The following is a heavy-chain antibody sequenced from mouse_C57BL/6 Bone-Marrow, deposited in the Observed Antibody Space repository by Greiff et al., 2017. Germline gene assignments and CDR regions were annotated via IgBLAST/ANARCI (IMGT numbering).Heavy chain of an antibody. Sequence: VQLQQPGAELVKPGASVKLSCKASGYTFTSYWMQWVKQRPGQGLEWIGEIDPSDSYTNYNQKFKGKATLTVDTSSSTAYMQLSSLTSEDSAVYYCARLVVEGAMDYWGQGTSVTVSS. J-gene: IGHJ4*01. CDR2: IDPSDSYT. CDR1: GYTFTSYW. CDR3: ARLVVEGAMDY. V-gene: IGHV1-50*01. D-gene: IGHD1-1*01.